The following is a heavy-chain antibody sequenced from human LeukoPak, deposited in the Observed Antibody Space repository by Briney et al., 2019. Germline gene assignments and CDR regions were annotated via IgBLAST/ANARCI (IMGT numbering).Heavy chain of an antibody. J-gene: IGHJ6*03. Sequence: GASVKVSCKASGYTFTGYYMHWVRQAPGQGLEWMGWINPNSGGTNYAQRFQGRVTMIRDTSISTAYMELSRLRSDDTAVYYCARGGSSWYFGRYYYYYMDVWGKGTTVTVSS. V-gene: IGHV1-2*02. CDR1: GYTFTGYY. CDR2: INPNSGGT. CDR3: ARGGSSWYFGRYYYYYMDV. D-gene: IGHD6-13*01.